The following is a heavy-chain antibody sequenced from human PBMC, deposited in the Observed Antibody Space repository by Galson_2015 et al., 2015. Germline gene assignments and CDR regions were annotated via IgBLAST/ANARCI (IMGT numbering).Heavy chain of an antibody. D-gene: IGHD4-17*01. CDR1: GFTFSSYW. Sequence: SLRLSCAASGFTFSSYWMSWDRQAPGKGLEWVANIKQDGSEKYYVDSVKGRFTISRDNAKNSLYLQMNSLRAEDTAMYYCARGGDYIRYYYYGMDVWGQGTTVTVSS. V-gene: IGHV3-7*03. J-gene: IGHJ6*02. CDR3: ARGGDYIRYYYYGMDV. CDR2: IKQDGSEK.